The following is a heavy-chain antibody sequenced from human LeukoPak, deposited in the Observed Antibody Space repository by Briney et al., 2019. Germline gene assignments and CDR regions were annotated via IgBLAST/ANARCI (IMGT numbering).Heavy chain of an antibody. CDR3: AKDKKGYTSGDFDY. V-gene: IGHV3-23*01. CDR1: GLTFSSYA. J-gene: IGHJ4*02. CDR2: ISGGGDST. Sequence: GGSLRLSCAASGLTFSSYAMSWVRQASGKGLEWVSAISGGGDSTYYADSVKGRFTISRDNSKNTLYLQMNSLRAEDTAEYYCAKDKKGYTSGDFDYWGQGTLVTVSS. D-gene: IGHD6-19*01.